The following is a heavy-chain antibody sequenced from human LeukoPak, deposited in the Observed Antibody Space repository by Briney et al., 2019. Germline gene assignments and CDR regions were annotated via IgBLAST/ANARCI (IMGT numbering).Heavy chain of an antibody. Sequence: GASAKVSCKASGGTFSSYAISWVRQAPGQGLEWMGGIIPIFGTANYAQKFQGRVTITADESTSTAYMELSSLRSEDTAVYYCARWTYGDLYYYYGMDVWGQGTTVTVSS. V-gene: IGHV1-69*13. CDR2: IIPIFGTA. D-gene: IGHD4-17*01. J-gene: IGHJ6*02. CDR1: GGTFSSYA. CDR3: ARWTYGDLYYYYGMDV.